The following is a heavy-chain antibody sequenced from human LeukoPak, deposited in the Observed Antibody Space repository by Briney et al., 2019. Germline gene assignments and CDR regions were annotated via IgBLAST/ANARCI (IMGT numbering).Heavy chain of an antibody. D-gene: IGHD3-10*01. Sequence: GGSLRLSCVASGFTFSDHYMDWVRQAPGKGLEWVGRIRNKDKSFTTEYAASVKGRFTISRDDSKNSLYLQMNSLRAEDTAVYYCAREIPRGAINLDYWGQGTLVTVSS. V-gene: IGHV3-72*01. CDR2: IRNKDKSFTT. J-gene: IGHJ4*02. CDR1: GFTFSDHY. CDR3: AREIPRGAINLDY.